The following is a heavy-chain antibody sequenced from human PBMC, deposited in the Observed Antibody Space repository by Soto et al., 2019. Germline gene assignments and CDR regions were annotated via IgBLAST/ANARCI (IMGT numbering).Heavy chain of an antibody. V-gene: IGHV1-18*01. CDR2: ISADTGEP. Sequence: QVQLVQSGAEVKRPGASVKISCKASGFSPTTYAFSWVRRAPGKGLEWMGLISADTGEPRYAQKFQGRVAMTTDTSTTTAYMELRGLTSDDTAVYYCGVSAGLDFWGQGTRVTVSS. D-gene: IGHD6-13*01. J-gene: IGHJ4*02. CDR3: GVSAGLDF. CDR1: GFSPTTYA.